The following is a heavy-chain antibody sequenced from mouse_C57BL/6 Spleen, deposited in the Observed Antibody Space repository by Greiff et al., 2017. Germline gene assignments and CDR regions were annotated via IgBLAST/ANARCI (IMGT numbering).Heavy chain of an antibody. J-gene: IGHJ3*01. V-gene: IGHV2-2*01. Sequence: VMLVESGPGLVQPSQSLSITCTVSGFSLTSYGVHWVRQSPGKGLEWLGVIWSGGSTDYNAAFISRLSISKDNSKSQVFFKMNSLQADDTAIYYCATPGDDGYYVWFAYWGQGTLVTVSA. D-gene: IGHD2-3*01. CDR3: ATPGDDGYYVWFAY. CDR1: GFSLTSYG. CDR2: IWSGGST.